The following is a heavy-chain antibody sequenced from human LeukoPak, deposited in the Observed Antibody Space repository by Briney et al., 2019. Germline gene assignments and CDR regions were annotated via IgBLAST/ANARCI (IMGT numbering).Heavy chain of an antibody. J-gene: IGHJ5*02. D-gene: IGHD3-10*01. CDR2: INHSGST. V-gene: IGHV4-34*01. Sequence: SETLSLTCAVYGGSFSGYYWSWIRQPPGKGLEWIGEINHSGSTNYNPSLKSRVTISVDTSKNQFSLKLSSLTAADTAVYYCARADYYGSGNNWFDPWGQGTLVTVSS. CDR3: ARADYYGSGNNWFDP. CDR1: GGSFSGYY.